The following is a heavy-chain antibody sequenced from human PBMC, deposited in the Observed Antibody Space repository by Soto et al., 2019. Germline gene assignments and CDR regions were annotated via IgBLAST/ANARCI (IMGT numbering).Heavy chain of an antibody. CDR3: AREFMVGYSSSRYFDL. Sequence: QVQLVESGGGVVQPGRSLRLSCAASGFTFSSYAMHWVRQAPGKGLEWVAVISYDGSNKYYADSVKGRFTISRDNSKNSLYLQMESLRAEDTGVYDCAREFMVGYSSSRYFDLWGRGTLVTVSS. J-gene: IGHJ2*01. CDR1: GFTFSSYA. CDR2: ISYDGSNK. V-gene: IGHV3-30-3*01. D-gene: IGHD6-13*01.